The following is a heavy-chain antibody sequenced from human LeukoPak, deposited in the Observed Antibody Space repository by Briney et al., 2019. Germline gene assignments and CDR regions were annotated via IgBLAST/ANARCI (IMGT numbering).Heavy chain of an antibody. CDR2: ISYDGSNK. Sequence: GGSLRLSCAASGFTFSSYAMHWVRQAPGKGLEWVAVISYDGSNKYYADSVKGRFTISRDNAKNSLYLQMNSLRAEDTAVYYCARDSSFMRQWLVKGGMDVWGQGTTVTVSS. J-gene: IGHJ6*02. D-gene: IGHD6-19*01. CDR3: ARDSSFMRQWLVKGGMDV. V-gene: IGHV3-30-3*01. CDR1: GFTFSSYA.